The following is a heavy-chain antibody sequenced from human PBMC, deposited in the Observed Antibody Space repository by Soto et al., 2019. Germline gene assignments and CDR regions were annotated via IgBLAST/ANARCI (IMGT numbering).Heavy chain of an antibody. Sequence: VASVKVSCKASGGTFSSYAISWVRQAPGQGLEWMGGIIPIFGTANYAQKFQGRVTTTADESTSTAYMELSSLRSEDTAVYYCARTYNPTYYYGMDVWGQGTTVTVSS. CDR2: IIPIFGTA. CDR3: ARTYNPTYYYGMDV. D-gene: IGHD1-20*01. J-gene: IGHJ6*02. V-gene: IGHV1-69*13. CDR1: GGTFSSYA.